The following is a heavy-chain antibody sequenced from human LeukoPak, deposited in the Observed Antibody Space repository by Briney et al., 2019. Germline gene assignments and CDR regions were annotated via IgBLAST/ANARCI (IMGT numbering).Heavy chain of an antibody. CDR3: ARGYNWNDPGDY. V-gene: IGHV1-46*01. D-gene: IGHD1-1*01. CDR1: GYTFTSYY. J-gene: IGHJ4*02. Sequence: ASVKVSCKASGYTFTSYYMHWVRQAPGQGLEWMGIINPSGGSTSYAEKFQGRATMTSDTSTSTVYMELSSLRFEDTAVYYCARGYNWNDPGDYWGQGTLVTVSS. CDR2: INPSGGST.